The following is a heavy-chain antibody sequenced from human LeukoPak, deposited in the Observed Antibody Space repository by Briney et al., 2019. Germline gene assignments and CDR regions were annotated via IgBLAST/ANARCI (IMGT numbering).Heavy chain of an antibody. CDR2: ISSSSSYI. CDR3: ARELSIYYDSSGSPYYFDY. CDR1: GFTFSSYA. Sequence: GGSLRLSCAASGFTFSSYAMSWVRQAPGKGLEWVSSISSSSSYIYYADSVKGRFTISRDNAKNSLYLQMNSLRAEDTAVYYCARELSIYYDSSGSPYYFDYWGQGTLVTVSS. V-gene: IGHV3-21*01. J-gene: IGHJ4*02. D-gene: IGHD3-22*01.